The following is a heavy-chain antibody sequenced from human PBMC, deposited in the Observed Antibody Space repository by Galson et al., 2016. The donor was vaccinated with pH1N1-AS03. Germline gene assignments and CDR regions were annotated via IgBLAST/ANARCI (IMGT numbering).Heavy chain of an antibody. V-gene: IGHV3-13*01. CDR3: AVWGYISNTHGLDV. Sequence: SLRLSCAASGFTVSTYDMHWVRQSAGGGLEWVSLIAAVGTTEYAGSVKGRFTNFRDNVKNSLYLQMNNLRAEDTALYYCAVWGYISNTHGLDVWGKGITVTVSS. CDR1: GFTVSTYD. J-gene: IGHJ6*04. CDR2: IAAVGTT. D-gene: IGHD5-18*01.